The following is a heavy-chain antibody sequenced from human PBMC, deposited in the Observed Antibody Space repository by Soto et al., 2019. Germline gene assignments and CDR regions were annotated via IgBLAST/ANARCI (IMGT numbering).Heavy chain of an antibody. CDR1: GGSISTYY. Sequence: KPSETLSLTCTVSGGSISTYYCNWIRQPAGKGLEWIGRIDTSGSTNYNPSLKSRVTISVDTSRNQFSLKLTSVTAADTAVYYCARALGNGVKINWFDPWGQGTLVTVSS. D-gene: IGHD2-8*01. CDR2: IDTSGST. V-gene: IGHV4-4*07. J-gene: IGHJ5*02. CDR3: ARALGNGVKINWFDP.